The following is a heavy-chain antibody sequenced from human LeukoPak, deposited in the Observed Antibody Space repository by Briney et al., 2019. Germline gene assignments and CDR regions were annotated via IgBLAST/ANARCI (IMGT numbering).Heavy chain of an antibody. CDR3: AKATRVLVNVNYFDD. D-gene: IGHD3-22*01. V-gene: IGHV3-9*03. CDR1: GFTFDDYA. J-gene: IGHJ4*02. Sequence: PGRSLRLSCAASGFTFDDYAMHWVRQAPGKGLEWVSGISWNSGSIGYADSVKGRFTISRDNAKNSLYLQMNSLRAEDMALYYCAKATRVLVNVNYFDDWGQGTLVTVSS. CDR2: ISWNSGSI.